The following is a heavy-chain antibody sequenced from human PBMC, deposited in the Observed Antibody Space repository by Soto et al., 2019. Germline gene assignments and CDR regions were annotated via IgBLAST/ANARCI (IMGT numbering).Heavy chain of an antibody. J-gene: IGHJ6*02. CDR2: ISSSGSTI. Sequence: GGSLRLSCAASGFTFSDYYMSWIRQAPGKGLEWVSYISSSGSTIYYADSVKGRFTISRDNAKNSLYLQMNSLRAEDTAKYYCARLGFEYDTSTPYYNVLHYYGVDVWGQGTTVTVSS. V-gene: IGHV3-11*01. CDR1: GFTFSDYY. D-gene: IGHD3-9*01. CDR3: ARLGFEYDTSTPYYNVLHYYGVDV.